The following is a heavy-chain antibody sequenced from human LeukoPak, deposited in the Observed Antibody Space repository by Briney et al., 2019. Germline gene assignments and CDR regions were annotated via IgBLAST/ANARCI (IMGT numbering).Heavy chain of an antibody. CDR1: GFTFSSYA. CDR3: AKDYYDSSGYWYYFDY. Sequence: PGGSLRLSCAASGFTFSSYAMSWVRQAPGKGLEWVSAISGSGGSTYYADSVKGLFTISRDNSKNTLYLQMNSLRAEDTAVYYCAKDYYDSSGYWYYFDYWGQGTLVTVSS. V-gene: IGHV3-23*01. J-gene: IGHJ4*02. D-gene: IGHD3-22*01. CDR2: ISGSGGST.